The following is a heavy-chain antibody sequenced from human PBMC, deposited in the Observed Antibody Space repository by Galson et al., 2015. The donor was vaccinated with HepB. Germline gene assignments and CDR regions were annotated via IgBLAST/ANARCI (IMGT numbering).Heavy chain of an antibody. J-gene: IGHJ4*02. CDR2: IGVNDGSI. D-gene: IGHD5-12*01. CDR1: GFTFSSYA. V-gene: IGHV3-23*01. Sequence: LILSCAASGFTFSSYAMNWVRQAPGKGLEWVSGIGVNDGSIYYANSVKGRFTISRDNSKNTLYLQVNGLRVEDPAIYYCAKGRPERPPEHRGYDLPDYWGQGTLVTGSS. CDR3: AKGRPERPPEHRGYDLPDY.